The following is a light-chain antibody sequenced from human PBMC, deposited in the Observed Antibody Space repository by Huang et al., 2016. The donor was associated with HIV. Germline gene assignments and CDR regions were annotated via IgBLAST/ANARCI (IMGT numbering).Light chain of an antibody. CDR2: GAS. CDR1: QSVSSD. CDR3: QQRSDWPRT. Sequence: EIVLTQSPATLSLSPGERATLSCRASQSVSSDLDWYQQQAGQDPRLLIDGASNRANGIPARFSGSGSGTDFTLTISSLEPEDCAVYYCQQRSDWPRTFGQGTKLEIK. J-gene: IGKJ2*01. V-gene: IGKV3-11*01.